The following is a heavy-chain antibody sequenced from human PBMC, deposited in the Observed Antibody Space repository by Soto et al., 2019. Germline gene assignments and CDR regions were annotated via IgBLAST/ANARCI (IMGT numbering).Heavy chain of an antibody. J-gene: IGHJ4*02. D-gene: IGHD6-19*01. CDR2: IIPILGIA. V-gene: IGHV1-69*08. CDR1: GGTFSSYT. Sequence: QVQLVQSGAEVMKPGSSVKVSCKASGGTFSSYTISWVRQAPGQGLEWMGRIIPILGIANYAQKFQGRVTITADKSTSTAYMELSSLRSEDTAVYYCARDPGIAVAEAGYWGQGTLVTVSS. CDR3: ARDPGIAVAEAGY.